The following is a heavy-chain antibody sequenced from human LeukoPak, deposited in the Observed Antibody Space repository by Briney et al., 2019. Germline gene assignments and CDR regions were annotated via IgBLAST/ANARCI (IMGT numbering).Heavy chain of an antibody. V-gene: IGHV4-59*01. CDR1: GGSINSYY. Sequence: SETLSLTCTVSGGSINSYYWSWIRQPPGKGLEWIGYIYYSGSTNYNPSLKSRVTISLDTSKNHFSLKLTSVTAADTAVYYCARALGLYGSGTSYYFDYWGQGTLVTVSS. D-gene: IGHD3-10*01. CDR2: IYYSGST. CDR3: ARALGLYGSGTSYYFDY. J-gene: IGHJ4*02.